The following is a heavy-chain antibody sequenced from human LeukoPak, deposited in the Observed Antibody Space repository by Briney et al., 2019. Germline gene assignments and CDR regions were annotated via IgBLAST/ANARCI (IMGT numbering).Heavy chain of an antibody. Sequence: PGGSLRLSYAASGFTFSSYAMSWVRQAPGKGLEWVSAISGSGGSTYYADSVKGRFTISRDNSKNTLYLQMNSLRAEDTAVYYCARDGFTMVRGVIRNFDYWGQGTLVTVSS. CDR3: ARDGFTMVRGVIRNFDY. V-gene: IGHV3-23*01. CDR2: ISGSGGST. J-gene: IGHJ4*02. CDR1: GFTFSSYA. D-gene: IGHD3-10*01.